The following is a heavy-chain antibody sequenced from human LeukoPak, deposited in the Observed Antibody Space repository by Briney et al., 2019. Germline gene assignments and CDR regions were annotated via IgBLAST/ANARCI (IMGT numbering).Heavy chain of an antibody. CDR1: GFTFSNYG. D-gene: IGHD5-18*01. CDR2: ISYDGSVK. J-gene: IGHJ4*02. V-gene: IGHV3-30*18. Sequence: PGGSLRLSCAASGFTFSNYGMHWVRQAPGRGLECVAVISYDGSVKYYADSVKGRFTISRDNAKNTLYLQMNSLRAEDAAVYHCANGRDTTVVLPEFTYWGQGTLVTVSS. CDR3: ANGRDTTVVLPEFTY.